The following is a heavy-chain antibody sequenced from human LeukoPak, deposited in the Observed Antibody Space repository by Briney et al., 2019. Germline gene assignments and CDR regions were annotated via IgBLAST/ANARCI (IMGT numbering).Heavy chain of an antibody. V-gene: IGHV3-74*01. CDR1: GFTFSSYW. CDR3: ARDLSSSWYSWPSDY. Sequence: PGGSLRLSCAASGFTFSSYWMHWVRQAPGKGLVWVSRINSDGSSTSYADSVKGRFTISRDNAKNTLYLQMNSLRAEDTAVYYCARDLSSSWYSWPSDYWGQGPLVTVSS. CDR2: INSDGSST. J-gene: IGHJ4*02. D-gene: IGHD6-13*01.